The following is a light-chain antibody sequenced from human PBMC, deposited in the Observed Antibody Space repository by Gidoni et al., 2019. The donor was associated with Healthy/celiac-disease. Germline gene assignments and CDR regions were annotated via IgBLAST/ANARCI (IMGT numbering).Light chain of an antibody. CDR3: QQYYSFPPT. J-gene: IGKJ1*01. CDR1: QGMSSY. V-gene: IGKV1D-8*01. CDR2: AAS. Sequence: VIWMTQSPSLLSASTGDRVTISCRISQGMSSYLAWYQQKPGKAPELLIYAASTLQSGVPSRFSGSGSGTDFTLTISCLQSEDFATYYCQQYYSFPPTFGQGTKVEIK.